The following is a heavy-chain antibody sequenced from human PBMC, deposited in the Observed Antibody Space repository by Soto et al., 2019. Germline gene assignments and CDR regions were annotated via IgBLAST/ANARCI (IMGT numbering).Heavy chain of an antibody. CDR2: ISPYTGNT. CDR1: GYIFVNYG. Sequence: ASVKVSCKASGYIFVNYGIAWVRQAPGQGLEWMGWISPYTGNTHSATKVQDRLTMTTDTSTSTAYMDLGSLTSDDTAVYYCVMVDNYVTPTPQDVWGQGTTVTVS. V-gene: IGHV1-18*01. D-gene: IGHD3-16*01. J-gene: IGHJ6*02. CDR3: VMVDNYVTPTPQDV.